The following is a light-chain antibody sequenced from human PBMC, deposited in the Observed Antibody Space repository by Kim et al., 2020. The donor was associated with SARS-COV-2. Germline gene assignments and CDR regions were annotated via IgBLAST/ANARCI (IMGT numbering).Light chain of an antibody. CDR1: HSNIGTNY. Sequence: GHRVTISCSGTHSNIGTNYVYWYQQLPGTAPKLLISRNSQRPSGDPDRFSGSRSDTAASLAISGLRSDDEGDYYCAAWDDSLSGWVFGRGTQLTVL. CDR3: AAWDDSLSGWV. V-gene: IGLV1-47*01. J-gene: IGLJ3*02. CDR2: RNS.